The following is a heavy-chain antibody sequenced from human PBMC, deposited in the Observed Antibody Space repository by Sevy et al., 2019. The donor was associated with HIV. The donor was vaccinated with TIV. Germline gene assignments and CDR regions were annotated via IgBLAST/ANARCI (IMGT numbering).Heavy chain of an antibody. J-gene: IGHJ3*02. CDR3: AKDISIAAAGTLGAFDI. V-gene: IGHV3-9*01. CDR2: ISWNSGSI. CDR1: GFTFDDYA. D-gene: IGHD6-13*01. Sequence: GGSLRLSCAASGFTFDDYAMHWVRQAPGKGLEWVSGISWNSGSIGYADSVKGRFTISRDNAKNSLYPQMNSLRAEDTALYYCAKDISIAAAGTLGAFDIWGQGTMVTVSS.